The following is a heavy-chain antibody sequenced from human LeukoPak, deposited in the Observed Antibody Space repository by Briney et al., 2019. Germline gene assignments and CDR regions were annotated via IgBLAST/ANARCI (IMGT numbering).Heavy chain of an antibody. Sequence: GGSLRLSCAASGFTFSSYAMSWVRQAPGKGLEWVSAISGSGGSTYYADSVKGRFTISRDNSKNTLYLQMNSLRAEDTAVYYCANLWFGEFYGMDVWGQGTTVTVSS. CDR2: ISGSGGST. V-gene: IGHV3-23*01. D-gene: IGHD3-10*01. CDR1: GFTFSSYA. CDR3: ANLWFGEFYGMDV. J-gene: IGHJ6*02.